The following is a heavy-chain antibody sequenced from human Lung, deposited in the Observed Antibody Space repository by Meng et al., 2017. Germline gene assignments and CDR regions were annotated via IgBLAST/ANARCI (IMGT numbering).Heavy chain of an antibody. CDR2: INPKSGDT. V-gene: IGHV1-2*06. J-gene: IGHJ4*02. Sequence: QVHIVNSAAKMKQPGASEKVTSHASGSTFPDYWLHWVRRAPGQGLEWMGRINPKSGDTHYAQRFQGRVTMTGDTSISTAYMELSGLRSDDTAMYYCARDEDISAAGKLFGDYWGQGTLVTVSS. CDR3: ARDEDISAAGKLFGDY. CDR1: GSTFPDYW. D-gene: IGHD6-13*01.